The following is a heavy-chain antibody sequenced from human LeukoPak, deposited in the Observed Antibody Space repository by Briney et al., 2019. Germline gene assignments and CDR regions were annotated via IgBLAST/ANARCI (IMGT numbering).Heavy chain of an antibody. V-gene: IGHV4-31*11. CDR2: IYYSGST. Sequence: KPSETLSLTCAVYGGSFSGYYWSWIRQHPGKGLEWIGYIYYSGSTYYNPSLKSRVTISVDTSKNQFSLKLSSVTAADTAVYYCARALGWFDPWGQGTLVTVSS. D-gene: IGHD3-16*02. CDR3: ARALGWFDP. J-gene: IGHJ5*02. CDR1: GGSFSGYY.